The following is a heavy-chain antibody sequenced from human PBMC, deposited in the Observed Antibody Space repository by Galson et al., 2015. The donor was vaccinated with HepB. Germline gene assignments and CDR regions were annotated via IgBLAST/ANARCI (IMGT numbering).Heavy chain of an antibody. CDR3: AKVLERAVTGTGGNLDH. CDR1: GFTFSSYT. Sequence: SLRLSCAASGFTFSSYTMNWVRQAPGKGLEWLSYISTDSSTIYYADSVKGRFTISRDNAKNSLYLQMHSLRDEDTAVYYCAKVLERAVTGTGGNLDHWGQGTLVTVSS. J-gene: IGHJ4*02. CDR2: ISTDSSTI. D-gene: IGHD6-19*01. V-gene: IGHV3-48*02.